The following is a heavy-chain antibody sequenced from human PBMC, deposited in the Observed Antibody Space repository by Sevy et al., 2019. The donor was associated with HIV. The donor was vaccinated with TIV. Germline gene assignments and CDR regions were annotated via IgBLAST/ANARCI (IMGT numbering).Heavy chain of an antibody. CDR3: AGQVGDTVMAIFDY. CDR2: IRSKGNSFAT. J-gene: IGHJ4*02. Sequence: ALRLSCAASGFAFRGSAIHWVRQASGKGLEWIGRIRSKGNSFATDYVPSVKGRFTISRDDSKKTAYLQMSSLKIDDTAVYYCAGQVGDTVMAIFDYWGQGTLVTVSS. V-gene: IGHV3-73*01. D-gene: IGHD1-26*01. CDR1: GFAFRGSA.